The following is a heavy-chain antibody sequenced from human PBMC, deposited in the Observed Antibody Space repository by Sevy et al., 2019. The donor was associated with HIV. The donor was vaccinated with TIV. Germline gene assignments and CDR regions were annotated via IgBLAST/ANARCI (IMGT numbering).Heavy chain of an antibody. CDR3: TRGAIRGAGGPYYFDY. D-gene: IGHD6-13*01. J-gene: IGHJ4*02. V-gene: IGHV6-1*01. Sequence: SQTLSLTCAISGDTVSSNTAAWNWIRQSPSRGLEWLGRTYYRSKWYNDYAPTIKTRMIIKPDTSKNQFSLQVNSVTPEDTAIYYCTRGAIRGAGGPYYFDYWGQGDLVTVSS. CDR2: TYYRSKWYN. CDR1: GDTVSSNTAA.